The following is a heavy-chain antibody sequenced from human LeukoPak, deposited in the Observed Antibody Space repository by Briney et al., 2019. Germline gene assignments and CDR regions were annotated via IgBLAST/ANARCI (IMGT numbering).Heavy chain of an antibody. Sequence: GGSLRLSCAASGFTFSSYAMNWVRQAPGKGLEWVSSISHSGSDTYYADSVKGRFTTSRDNSKYTLYLQMNSLRAEDTAVYYCVINWNCVYWGQGTLVTVSS. D-gene: IGHD1-20*01. CDR2: ISHSGSDT. CDR1: GFTFSSYA. CDR3: VINWNCVY. V-gene: IGHV3-23*01. J-gene: IGHJ4*02.